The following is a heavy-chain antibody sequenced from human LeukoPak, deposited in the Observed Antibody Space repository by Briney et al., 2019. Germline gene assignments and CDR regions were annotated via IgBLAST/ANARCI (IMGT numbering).Heavy chain of an antibody. CDR2: ISYDGSNK. V-gene: IGHV3-30-3*01. CDR3: AKDGAVRGVIDAFDI. D-gene: IGHD3-10*01. Sequence: GGSLRLSCAASGFTFSSYAMHWVRQAPGKGLEWVAVISYDGSNKYYADSVEGRFTISRDNSKNTLYLQLNSLRAEDTAVYYCAKDGAVRGVIDAFDIWGQGTKVTVSS. J-gene: IGHJ3*02. CDR1: GFTFSSYA.